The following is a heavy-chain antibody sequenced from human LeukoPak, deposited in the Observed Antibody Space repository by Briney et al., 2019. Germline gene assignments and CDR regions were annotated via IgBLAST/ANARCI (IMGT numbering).Heavy chain of an antibody. CDR2: INPNSGGT. Sequence: ASVTVSCTASGYTFTGYYMHWVRQAPGQGLEWMGRINPNSGGTNYAQKFQGRVTMTRDTSISTAYMDLSSLRSEDTAVYYCARVASSSYYFDYWGQGTLVTVSS. CDR3: ARVASSSYYFDY. D-gene: IGHD6-6*01. J-gene: IGHJ4*02. CDR1: GYTFTGYY. V-gene: IGHV1-2*06.